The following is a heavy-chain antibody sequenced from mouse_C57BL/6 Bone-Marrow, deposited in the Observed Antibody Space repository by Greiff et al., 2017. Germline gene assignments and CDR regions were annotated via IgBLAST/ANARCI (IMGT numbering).Heavy chain of an antibody. Sequence: EVQVVESGGGLVKPGGSLKLSCAASGFTFSDYGMHWVRQAPEKGLEWVAYISCGSSTIYYADTVQGRFTISRDNAKNTLFLQMTSLGTEDTAMYYCGRDSFAYWGQGTLVTVSA. CDR2: ISCGSSTI. J-gene: IGHJ3*01. CDR3: GRDSFAY. V-gene: IGHV5-17*01. CDR1: GFTFSDYG.